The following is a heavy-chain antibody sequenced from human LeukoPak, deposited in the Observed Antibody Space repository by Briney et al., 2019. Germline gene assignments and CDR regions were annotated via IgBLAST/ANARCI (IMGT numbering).Heavy chain of an antibody. CDR1: GFTFSDYY. D-gene: IGHD3-22*01. J-gene: IGHJ4*02. Sequence: GGSLRLSCAASGFTFSDYYMSWIRQAPGKGLEWVSVLYTGGGTDHADSVKGRFTISRDNSKNTLSLQMNSLRVEDTAIYYCTRSGYRHPYHFDSWGQGTLVTVSS. V-gene: IGHV3-53*01. CDR3: TRSGYRHPYHFDS. CDR2: LYTGGGT.